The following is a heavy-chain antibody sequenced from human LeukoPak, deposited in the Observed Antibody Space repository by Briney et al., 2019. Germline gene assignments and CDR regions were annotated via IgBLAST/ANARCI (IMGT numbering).Heavy chain of an antibody. J-gene: IGHJ4*02. CDR2: IFTRGTT. D-gene: IGHD6-19*01. CDR3: ARPSLAVYFDN. Sequence: SETLSLTCTVSGGSISSGSYYWNWIRQPAGKGLEWLGHIFTRGTTNYNASLESRLTISLDTARNQFSLSLTSVTAADTAMYFCARPSLAVYFDNWGQGILVTASS. V-gene: IGHV4-61*09. CDR1: GGSISSGSYY.